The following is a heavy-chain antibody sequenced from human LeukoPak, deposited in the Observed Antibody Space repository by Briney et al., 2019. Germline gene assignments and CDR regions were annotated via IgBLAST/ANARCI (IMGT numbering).Heavy chain of an antibody. J-gene: IGHJ4*02. CDR3: ARTGSTVTMLYPFDH. CDR1: GGSISGYY. D-gene: IGHD4-17*01. CDR2: IYYSGTT. Sequence: PSETLSLTCSVSGGSISGYYWSWIRQPPGKGLEWIGYIYYSGTTNYNPSLKSRVTISVDTSNNQFSLKLSSVTAADTAVYYCARTGSTVTMLYPFDHWGQGTLVTVSS. V-gene: IGHV4-59*01.